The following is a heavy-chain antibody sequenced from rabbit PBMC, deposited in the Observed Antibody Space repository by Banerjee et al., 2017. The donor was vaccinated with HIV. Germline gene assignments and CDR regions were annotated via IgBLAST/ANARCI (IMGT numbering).Heavy chain of an antibody. CDR3: ARSDYTYGYTGYFPL. CDR2: IYAGSVNA. D-gene: IGHD6-1*01. CDR1: VFSFSTSYY. J-gene: IGHJ3*01. V-gene: IGHV1S45*01. Sequence: QEQLEESGGDLVKPGASLTLTCTASVFSFSTSYYMCWVRQAPGKGLEWIACIYAGSVNAYYASWAKGRFTISRTSSTTVTLQMTSLTAADTATYFCARSDYTYGYTGYFPLWGQGTLVTVS.